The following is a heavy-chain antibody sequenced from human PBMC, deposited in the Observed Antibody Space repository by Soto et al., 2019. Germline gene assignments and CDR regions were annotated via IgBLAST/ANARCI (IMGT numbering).Heavy chain of an antibody. CDR2: IYYSGST. Sequence: SETLSLTCTVSGGSISSYYWSWIRQPPGKGLEWIGYIYYSGSTNYNPSLKSRVTISVDTSKNQFSLKLSSVTAADTAVYYCAREREVTGNFDYWGQGNLVTVSS. CDR1: GGSISSYY. D-gene: IGHD3-10*01. CDR3: AREREVTGNFDY. V-gene: IGHV4-59*01. J-gene: IGHJ4*02.